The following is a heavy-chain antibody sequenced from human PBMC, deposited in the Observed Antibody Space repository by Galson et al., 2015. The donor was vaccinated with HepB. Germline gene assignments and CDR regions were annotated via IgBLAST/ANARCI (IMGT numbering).Heavy chain of an antibody. CDR3: ARILPATVTTAAFDI. Sequence: SVKVSCKASGGTFSSYAISWVRQAPGQGLEWMGGIIPIFGTANYAQKFQGRVTITADKSTSTAYMELSSLRSEDTAVYYCARILPATVTTAAFDIWGQGTMVTV. D-gene: IGHD4-17*01. CDR2: IIPIFGTA. V-gene: IGHV1-69*06. J-gene: IGHJ3*02. CDR1: GGTFSSYA.